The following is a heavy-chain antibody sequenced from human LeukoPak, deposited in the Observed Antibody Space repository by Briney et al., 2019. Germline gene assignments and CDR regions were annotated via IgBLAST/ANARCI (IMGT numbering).Heavy chain of an antibody. D-gene: IGHD6-13*01. CDR2: ISWDGSDT. J-gene: IGHJ3*01. CDR1: GFTFDDYT. Sequence: GGSLRLSCAASGFTFDDYTMHWVRQGPGKGLEWVSLISWDGSDTYYGDSVKGRFTISRDNSQNSLYLQMNSLRTEDTALYYCAKDLKTAGGAAFDDWGQGTVVSVSA. CDR3: AKDLKTAGGAAFDD. V-gene: IGHV3-43*01.